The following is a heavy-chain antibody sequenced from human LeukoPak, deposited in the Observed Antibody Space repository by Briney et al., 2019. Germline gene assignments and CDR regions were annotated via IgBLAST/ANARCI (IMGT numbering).Heavy chain of an antibody. CDR2: ISSSGRTI. V-gene: IGHV3-48*04. CDR1: GFTFSRYW. CDR3: SSSTAIGY. Sequence: PGGSLRLSCAASGFTFSRYWMNWVRQAPGKGLEWVSYISSSGRTIYYADSVKGRFTISRDNAKNSLYLQMSSLRTEDTAVYYCSSSTAIGYWGQGTLVTVSS. J-gene: IGHJ4*02.